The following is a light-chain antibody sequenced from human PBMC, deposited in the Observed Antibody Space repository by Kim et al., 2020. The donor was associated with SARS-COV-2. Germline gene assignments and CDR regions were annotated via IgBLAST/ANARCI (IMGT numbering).Light chain of an antibody. J-gene: IGKJ2*03. Sequence: VSPGERAPLSCRASQSVNSNLAWYQQKPGHAPRLLIYGASTRASGVPARFSGSGSGTEFTLTISSLQSEDFAVYYCQQFNNWPLYSFGQGTKLEI. CDR1: QSVNSN. V-gene: IGKV3-15*01. CDR3: QQFNNWPLYS. CDR2: GAS.